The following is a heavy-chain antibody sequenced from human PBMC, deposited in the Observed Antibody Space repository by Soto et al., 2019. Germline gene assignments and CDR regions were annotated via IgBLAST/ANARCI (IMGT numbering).Heavy chain of an antibody. V-gene: IGHV3-9*01. Sequence: EVQLVESGGGLVQPGRSLRLSCAASGFTFDDYAMHWVRQAPGKGLEWVSGISWNSGNIVYADSVRGRFTISRDNAKNSLYLQMNSLRADDTAMYYCAKDYFDSSAYYVPLDYWGQGTLVTVSS. CDR3: AKDYFDSSAYYVPLDY. CDR1: GFTFDDYA. CDR2: ISWNSGNI. D-gene: IGHD3-22*01. J-gene: IGHJ4*02.